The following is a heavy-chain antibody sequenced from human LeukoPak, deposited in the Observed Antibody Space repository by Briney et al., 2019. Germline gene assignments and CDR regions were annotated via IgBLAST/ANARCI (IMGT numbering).Heavy chain of an antibody. V-gene: IGHV3-30-3*01. J-gene: IGHJ4*02. D-gene: IGHD6-19*01. Sequence: PGGSLRLSCAAPGFTFSSYAMHWVRQAPGKGLEWVAVISYDGSNKYYADSVKGRFTISRDNSKNTLYLQMNSLRAEDTAVYYCAKDYERIAVAAVFDYWGQGTLVTVSS. CDR3: AKDYERIAVAAVFDY. CDR1: GFTFSSYA. CDR2: ISYDGSNK.